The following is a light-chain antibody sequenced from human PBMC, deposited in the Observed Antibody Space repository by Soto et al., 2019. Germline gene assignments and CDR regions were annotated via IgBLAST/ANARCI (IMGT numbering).Light chain of an antibody. V-gene: IGLV4-69*02. Sequence: QLVLTQSPSASASLGASVKLTCTLSSGHSLYAIAWHQQQAEKGPRFLMKVNSDGRHSKGDGIPDRFSGSSSGAERYLTISSLQSEDEADYYCQTWGSGSDVFGTGTKLTVL. CDR2: VNSDGRH. CDR3: QTWGSGSDV. J-gene: IGLJ1*01. CDR1: SGHSLYA.